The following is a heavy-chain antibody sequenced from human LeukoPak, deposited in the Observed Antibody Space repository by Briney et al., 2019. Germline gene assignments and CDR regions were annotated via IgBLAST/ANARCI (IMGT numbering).Heavy chain of an antibody. CDR3: AREFICSGGSCYSGYMDA. CDR2: IYYSGST. CDR1: GGSISSGDYY. J-gene: IGHJ6*03. Sequence: TASQTLSLTCTVSGGSISSGDYYWSWIRQPPGKGLEWIGYIYYSGSTYYNPSLKSRVTISVDTSKNQFSLKLSSVTAADTAVYYCAREFICSGGSCYSGYMDAWGKGTTVTVSS. V-gene: IGHV4-30-4*08. D-gene: IGHD2-15*01.